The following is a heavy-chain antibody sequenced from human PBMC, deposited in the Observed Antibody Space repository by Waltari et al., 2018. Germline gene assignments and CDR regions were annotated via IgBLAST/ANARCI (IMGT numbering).Heavy chain of an antibody. CDR2: INHSGST. D-gene: IGHD6-19*01. V-gene: IGHV4-34*01. CDR3: ARAPLYSSGWYGGDY. CDR1: GGSFRGYY. J-gene: IGHJ4*02. Sequence: QVQLQQWGAGLLKPSETLSLPCAVYGGSFRGYYLSWIRQPPGKGLEWIGEINHSGSTNYNPSLKSRVTISVDTSKNQFSLKLSSVTAADTAVYYCARAPLYSSGWYGGDYWGQGTLVTVSS.